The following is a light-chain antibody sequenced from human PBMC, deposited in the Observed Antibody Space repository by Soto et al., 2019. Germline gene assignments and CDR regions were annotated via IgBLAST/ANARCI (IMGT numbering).Light chain of an antibody. J-gene: IGKJ4*01. CDR3: QQSYGSPLT. Sequence: DLQMTQSPSSLSASVGDRVTITCRASQSISSYLNWYQQRPGKAPNNLIYAASRLQSGVPSRFSGSGSGTDFTLTISNLQPEDVATYYCQQSYGSPLTFGGGTKVEIK. V-gene: IGKV1-39*01. CDR2: AAS. CDR1: QSISSY.